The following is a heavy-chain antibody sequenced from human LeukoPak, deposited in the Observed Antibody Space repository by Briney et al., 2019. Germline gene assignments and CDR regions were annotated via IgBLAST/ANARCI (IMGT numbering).Heavy chain of an antibody. D-gene: IGHD3-16*01. Sequence: ASVKVSCKASGYTLTSYYIHWVRQAPGQGLEWMGMINPSGGSTTYAQKFQGRVTMTRDMSTSTVYMELSSLRSEDTAVYYCARSRLWSPRDAFDIWAQGTMVTVSS. CDR1: GYTLTSYY. CDR2: INPSGGST. J-gene: IGHJ3*02. V-gene: IGHV1-46*01. CDR3: ARSRLWSPRDAFDI.